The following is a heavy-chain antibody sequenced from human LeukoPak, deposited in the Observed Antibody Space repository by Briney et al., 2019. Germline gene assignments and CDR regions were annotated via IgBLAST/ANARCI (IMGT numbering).Heavy chain of an antibody. Sequence: SETLSLTCIVSGGSISSYYWSWLRQPPGKGLEWIGYIYSSGSTYYNPSLKSRVTISVDTSKNQFSLRLSSVTAADTAVYYCARGGSMAAAVLDYWGQGTLVTVSS. CDR3: ARGGSMAAAVLDY. CDR2: IYSSGST. D-gene: IGHD6-13*01. V-gene: IGHV4-59*01. J-gene: IGHJ4*02. CDR1: GGSISSYY.